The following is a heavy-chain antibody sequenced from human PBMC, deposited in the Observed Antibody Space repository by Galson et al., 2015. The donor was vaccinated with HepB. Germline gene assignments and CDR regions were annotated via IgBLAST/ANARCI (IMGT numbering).Heavy chain of an antibody. CDR1: GFTFTSSA. Sequence: SVKVSCKASGFTFTSSAMQWVRQARGQRLEWIGWIVVGSGNTNYAQKFQERVTITRDMSTSTAYMELSSLRSEDTAVYYCAADLGRPQRGYYYYYYYMDVWGKGTTVTVSS. J-gene: IGHJ6*03. CDR2: IVVGSGNT. D-gene: IGHD6-25*01. CDR3: AADLGRPQRGYYYYYYYMDV. V-gene: IGHV1-58*02.